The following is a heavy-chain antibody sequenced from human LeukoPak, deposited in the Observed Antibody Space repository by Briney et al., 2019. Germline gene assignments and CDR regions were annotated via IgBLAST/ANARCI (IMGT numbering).Heavy chain of an antibody. CDR1: GFTFSSYA. V-gene: IGHV3-30*04. CDR3: ARNHYDSSGYYFPLGY. CDR2: ISSDGSNK. J-gene: IGHJ4*02. D-gene: IGHD3-22*01. Sequence: PGGSLRLSCAASGFTFSSYARHWVRQAPGKGLEWVAVISSDGSNKYYADSVKGRFTISRDNSKNTLYLQMNSLRDEDTAMYYCARNHYDSSGYYFPLGYWGQGTLVTVSS.